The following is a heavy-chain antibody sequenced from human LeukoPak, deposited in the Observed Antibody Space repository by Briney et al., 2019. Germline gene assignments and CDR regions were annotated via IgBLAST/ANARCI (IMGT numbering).Heavy chain of an antibody. D-gene: IGHD3-10*01. CDR3: ARDLFGSGSYNPFDY. CDR1: GGSIRSGSYY. CDR2: IYYSGTT. J-gene: IGHJ4*02. V-gene: IGHV4-39*07. Sequence: SETLSLTCTVSGGSIRSGSYYWGWFRQPPGKGLEWIGNIYYSGTTYYNPSLKSRVTISVDTSKNQFSLKLRSVTAADTAMYYCARDLFGSGSYNPFDYWGQGTLVTVSS.